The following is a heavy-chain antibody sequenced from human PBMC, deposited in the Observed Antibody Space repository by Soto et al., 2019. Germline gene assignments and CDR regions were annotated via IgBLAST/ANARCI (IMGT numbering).Heavy chain of an antibody. CDR3: ARPRGDYGQSNYCDP. J-gene: IGHJ5*02. Sequence: QAQLVQSGPEVKKPGSSVKVSCKASGGSFRTFVVDWVRQAPGQGPEWMGGIIPFFGTTNYAQKIQGRVTITADESTSTAFMDLRSLTAEDTAVYYCARPRGDYGQSNYCDPWGQGTLVTVSS. D-gene: IGHD4-17*01. CDR2: IIPFFGTT. V-gene: IGHV1-69*01. CDR1: GGSFRTFV.